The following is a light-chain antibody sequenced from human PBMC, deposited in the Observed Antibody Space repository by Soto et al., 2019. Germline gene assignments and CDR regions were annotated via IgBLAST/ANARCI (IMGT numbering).Light chain of an antibody. CDR2: AAS. J-gene: IGKJ1*01. CDR1: QDLSNY. V-gene: IGKV1-27*01. CDR3: QHYSGSPWT. Sequence: DIPMTQSPSSLSASVGDRVTITCRASQDLSNYLAWYQQKPGKVPKLLIYAASTLHTGVPSRFSGSGSGTDFTLTISGLQPEDVANYYCQHYSGSPWTFGQGTKVEIE.